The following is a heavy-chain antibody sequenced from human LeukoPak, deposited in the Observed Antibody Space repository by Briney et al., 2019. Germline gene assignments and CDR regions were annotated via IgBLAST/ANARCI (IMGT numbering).Heavy chain of an antibody. V-gene: IGHV1-69*13. CDR2: IIPIFGTA. CDR3: ARDFPHYYDSSGYQTVSQTGAFDI. CDR1: GYTFTSYG. D-gene: IGHD3-22*01. Sequence: SVKVSCKASGYTFTSYGISWVRQAPGQGLEWMGGIIPIFGTANYAQKFQGRVTITADESTSTAYMELSSLRSEDTAVYYCARDFPHYYDSSGYQTVSQTGAFDIWGQGTMVTVSS. J-gene: IGHJ3*02.